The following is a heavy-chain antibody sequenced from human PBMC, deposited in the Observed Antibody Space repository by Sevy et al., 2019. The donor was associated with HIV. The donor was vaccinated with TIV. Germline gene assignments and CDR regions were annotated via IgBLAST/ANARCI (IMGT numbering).Heavy chain of an antibody. CDR3: AATKDYYENSSSPFDY. V-gene: IGHV1-24*01. Sequence: ASVKVSCKVYGHTLNRLGMHWVRQAPGKGLEWMGSFDPEDGETFQAQKFQGRVTMTDETSTDTAYMELSSLRSEDTAVYYCAATKDYYENSSSPFDYGGQGTRVTVSS. CDR1: GHTLNRLG. CDR2: FDPEDGET. J-gene: IGHJ4*02. D-gene: IGHD3-22*01.